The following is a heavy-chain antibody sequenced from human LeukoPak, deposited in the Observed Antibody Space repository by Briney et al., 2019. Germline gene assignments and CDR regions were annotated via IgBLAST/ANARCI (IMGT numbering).Heavy chain of an antibody. CDR2: INHSGST. D-gene: IGHD3-22*01. CDR3: ARAIDSDGYQHRGFDP. Sequence: SETLSLTCAVYGGSFSGYYWSWIRQPPGKGLEWIGEINHSGSTNYNPSLKSRVTISVDTSKNQFSLEVRSVTATDTAVYYCARAIDSDGYQHRGFDPWGQGTLVTVSS. J-gene: IGHJ5*02. V-gene: IGHV4-34*01. CDR1: GGSFSGYY.